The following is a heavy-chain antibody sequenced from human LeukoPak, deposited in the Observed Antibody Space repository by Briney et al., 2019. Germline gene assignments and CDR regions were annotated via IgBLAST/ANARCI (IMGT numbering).Heavy chain of an antibody. V-gene: IGHV1-2*02. CDR1: GHTFTGYY. CDR3: ARPYYDILTGYPN. CDR2: INPNSGGT. D-gene: IGHD3-9*01. J-gene: IGHJ4*02. Sequence: ASVKVSCKASGHTFTGYYMHWVRQAPGQGLEWMGWINPNSGGTNYAQKFQGRVTMTRDTSISTAYMELSRLRSDDTAVYYCARPYYDILTGYPNWGQGTLVTVSS.